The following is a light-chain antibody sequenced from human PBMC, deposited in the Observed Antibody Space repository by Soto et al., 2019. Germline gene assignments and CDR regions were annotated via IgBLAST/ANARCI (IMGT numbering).Light chain of an antibody. CDR3: SSFTTSYFYV. Sequence: QSVLTQPASVSGSPGQSITISCTGTSSDVGGSKYVSWYQQHPGKAPKLLIHGVTRRPSGVSSRFSASKSAYTASLTISGLQAEDEANYYCSSFTTSYFYVFGPGTKVTVL. CDR1: SSDVGGSKY. CDR2: GVT. J-gene: IGLJ1*01. V-gene: IGLV2-14*01.